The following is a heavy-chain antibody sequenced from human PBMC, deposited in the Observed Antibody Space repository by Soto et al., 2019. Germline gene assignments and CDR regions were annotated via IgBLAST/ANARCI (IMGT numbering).Heavy chain of an antibody. D-gene: IGHD3-22*01. V-gene: IGHV4-30-4*01. Sequence: SETLSLTCTVSGGSISSGDYYWSWIRQPPGKGLEWIGYIYYSGSTYYNPSLKSRVTISVDTSKNQFSLKLSSVTAADTAVYYCARAPGYYYDSSGYYPTYYYYYGMDVWGQGTTVTVSS. CDR3: ARAPGYYYDSSGYYPTYYYYYGMDV. CDR1: GGSISSGDYY. CDR2: IYYSGST. J-gene: IGHJ6*02.